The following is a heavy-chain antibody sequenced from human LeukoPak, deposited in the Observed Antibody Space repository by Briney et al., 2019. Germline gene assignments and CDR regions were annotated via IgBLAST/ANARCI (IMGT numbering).Heavy chain of an antibody. V-gene: IGHV1-69*05. CDR3: ARDSGDDSSDYYHNHDY. Sequence: SVQVSCKASGGTFSSYAISWVRQAPGKGLEWMGRTIPMFGTTNYAQKLQGRVTIITNESTSTAYMELSSLRSEDTAVYYCARDSGDDSSDYYHNHDYWGQGTLVTVSS. J-gene: IGHJ4*02. CDR2: TIPMFGTT. D-gene: IGHD3-22*01. CDR1: GGTFSSYA.